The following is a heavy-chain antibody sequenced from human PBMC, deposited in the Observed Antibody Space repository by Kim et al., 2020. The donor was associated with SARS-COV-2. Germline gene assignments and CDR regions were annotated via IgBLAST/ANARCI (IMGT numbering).Heavy chain of an antibody. D-gene: IGHD3-9*01. CDR3: ARDYEILTGYYPTFDY. V-gene: IGHV1-2*02. J-gene: IGHJ4*02. CDR1: GYTFTGYY. CDR2: INPNSGCT. Sequence: ASVKVSCKASGYTFTGYYMHWVRQAPGQGLEWMGWINPNSGCTNYAQKFQGRVTMTRDTSISTAYMELSRLRSDDTAVYYCARDYEILTGYYPTFDYWGQGTLVTVSS.